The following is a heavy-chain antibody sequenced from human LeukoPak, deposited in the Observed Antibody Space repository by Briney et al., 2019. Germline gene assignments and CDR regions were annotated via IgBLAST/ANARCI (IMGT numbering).Heavy chain of an antibody. CDR2: IHAGNGNT. CDR3: ATLTYYGYFDY. CDR1: GYTFTNYA. D-gene: IGHD3-16*01. J-gene: IGHJ4*02. V-gene: IGHV1-3*01. Sequence: ASVKVSCEASGYTFTNYAMHWLRQTPGQRLEWMGWIHAGNGNTKYSRKFQGRVTITRDISASTAYMELSSLRSEDTAVYYCATLTYYGYFDYWGQGTLVTVSS.